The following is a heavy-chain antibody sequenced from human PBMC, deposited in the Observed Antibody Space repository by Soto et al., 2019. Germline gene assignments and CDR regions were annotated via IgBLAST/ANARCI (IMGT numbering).Heavy chain of an antibody. J-gene: IGHJ5*02. D-gene: IGHD2-15*01. CDR2: MNPNTGNT. Sequence: QVQLVQSGAEVKKPGASVRVSCKASGYTFTSSDVYWVRQATGQGLELMGWMNPNTGNTGYAQKFQGRVTMTRNTSISTAYMELSSLRPEDTAVYYCARGSNHCSGGSCYSDWFDPWGQGTPVTVSS. CDR1: GYTFTSSD. CDR3: ARGSNHCSGGSCYSDWFDP. V-gene: IGHV1-8*01.